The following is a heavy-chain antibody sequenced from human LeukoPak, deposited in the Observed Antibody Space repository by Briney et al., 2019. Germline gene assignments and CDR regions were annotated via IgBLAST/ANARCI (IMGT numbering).Heavy chain of an antibody. Sequence: SETLSLTCTVSGGSISSYYWSWIRQPPGNGLEWTGYIYYSGSTNYNPSLKSRVTISVDTSKNRFSLKLSSVTAADTAVYYCARCYYDRQLDYWGQGTLVTVSS. CDR2: IYYSGST. D-gene: IGHD3-22*01. J-gene: IGHJ4*02. CDR1: GGSISSYY. V-gene: IGHV4-59*01. CDR3: ARCYYDRQLDY.